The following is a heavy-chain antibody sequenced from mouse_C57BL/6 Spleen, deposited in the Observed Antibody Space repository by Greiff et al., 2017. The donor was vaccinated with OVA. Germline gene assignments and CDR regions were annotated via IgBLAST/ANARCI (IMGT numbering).Heavy chain of an antibody. CDR3: AIGRGYDETWFAY. V-gene: IGHV1-85*01. D-gene: IGHD2-2*01. J-gene: IGHJ3*01. CDR1: GYTFTSYD. Sequence: QVQLQQSGPELVKPGASVKLSCKASGYTFTSYDINWVKQRPGQGLEWIGWIYPRDGSTKYNEKFKGKATLTVDTSSSTAYMELHSLTSEDSAVYFCAIGRGYDETWFAYWGQGTLVTVSA. CDR2: IYPRDGST.